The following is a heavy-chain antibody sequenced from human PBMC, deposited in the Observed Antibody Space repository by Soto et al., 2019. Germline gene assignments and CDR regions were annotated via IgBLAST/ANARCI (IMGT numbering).Heavy chain of an antibody. J-gene: IGHJ6*02. D-gene: IGHD3-9*01. CDR3: ARGAVKTRLVIIRKEYYYYGMDV. CDR1: CGAVSGYY. CDR2: INHSGTT. Sequence: SETLSLTCGGYCGAVSGYYWSWIRQPPGKGLEWIGEINHSGTTNYNPSLKSRVTISVDTAKNQFSLNLSSVTAADTSVYYCARGAVKTRLVIIRKEYYYYGMDVWGQGTTVT. V-gene: IGHV4-34*01.